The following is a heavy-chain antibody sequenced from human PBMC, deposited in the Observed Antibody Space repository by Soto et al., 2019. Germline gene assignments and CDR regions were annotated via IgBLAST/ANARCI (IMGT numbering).Heavy chain of an antibody. Sequence: KPSETLSLTCSVSGGSISNYYWSWIRQPPGKGLEWIGYIYSSGGTNYNPSLKSRVTISVDTSKNQFSLRLNSVTAADTAVYYCAREVSSFGSNHFDSWGQGALVTVSS. D-gene: IGHD3-10*01. V-gene: IGHV4-59*12. CDR2: IYSSGGT. J-gene: IGHJ4*02. CDR1: GGSISNYY. CDR3: AREVSSFGSNHFDS.